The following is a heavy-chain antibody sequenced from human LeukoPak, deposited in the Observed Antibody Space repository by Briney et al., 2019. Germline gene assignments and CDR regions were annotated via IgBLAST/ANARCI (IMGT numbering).Heavy chain of an antibody. CDR1: ELTLTPYA. V-gene: IGHV3-23*01. D-gene: IGHD5-24*01. CDR3: AKDRNAWPTNFDS. J-gene: IGHJ4*02. Sequence: GGSRRLSCAPPELTLTPYAVNWVRRAPGRGRDGSSAISSSGGTTYYADSVKGRFSISRDNSKNTLYLRMNSLRAEDTAVYYCAKDRNAWPTNFDSWGQGTLVTVSA. CDR2: ISSSGGTT.